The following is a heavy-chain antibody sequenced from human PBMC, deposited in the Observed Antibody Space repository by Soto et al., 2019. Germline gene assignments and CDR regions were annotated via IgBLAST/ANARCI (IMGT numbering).Heavy chain of an antibody. V-gene: IGHV3-21*01. J-gene: IGHJ6*02. CDR2: ISSSSSYI. CDR3: ARALWFGELSTPYYYYYGMDV. Sequence: PGGSLRLSCAASGFTFSSYSMNWVRQAPVKVLEWVSSISSSSSYIYYADSVKGRFTISRDNAKNSLYLQMNSLRAEDTAVYYCARALWFGELSTPYYYYYGMDVWGQGTTVTVSS. CDR1: GFTFSSYS. D-gene: IGHD3-10*01.